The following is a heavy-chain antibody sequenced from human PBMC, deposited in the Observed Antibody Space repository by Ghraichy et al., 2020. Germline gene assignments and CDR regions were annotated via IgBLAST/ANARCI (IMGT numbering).Heavy chain of an antibody. D-gene: IGHD3-22*01. CDR2: INSDGSST. V-gene: IGHV3-74*01. CDR1: GFTFSSYW. Sequence: GESLNISCAASGFTFSSYWMHWVRQAPGKGLVWVSRINSDGSSTSYADSVKGRFTISRDNAKNTLYLQMNSLRAEDTAVYYCARYSMAYYYDSSGSPDDAFDIWGQGTMVTVSS. CDR3: ARYSMAYYYDSSGSPDDAFDI. J-gene: IGHJ3*02.